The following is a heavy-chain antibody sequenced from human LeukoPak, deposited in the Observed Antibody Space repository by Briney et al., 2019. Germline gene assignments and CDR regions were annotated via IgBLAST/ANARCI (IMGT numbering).Heavy chain of an antibody. Sequence: ASVKVSCKASGYTFTSYGISWVRQAPGQGLEWMGWISAYNGNTNYAQKLQGRVTMTTDASTSTAYMELRSLRSDDTAVYYCARGGAQQLDYYYYYYGMDVWGKGTTVTVSS. CDR2: ISAYNGNT. D-gene: IGHD6-13*01. CDR1: GYTFTSYG. J-gene: IGHJ6*04. V-gene: IGHV1-18*04. CDR3: ARGGAQQLDYYYYYYGMDV.